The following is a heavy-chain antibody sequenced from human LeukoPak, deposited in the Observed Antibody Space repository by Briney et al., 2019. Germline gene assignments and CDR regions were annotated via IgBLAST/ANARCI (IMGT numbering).Heavy chain of an antibody. J-gene: IGHJ4*02. D-gene: IGHD6-13*01. CDR1: GLTFSTYW. CDR3: ARTPVAESVSSS. CDR2: IKQDGSEK. V-gene: IGHV3-7*01. Sequence: GSLRLSCAASGLTFSTYWMTWVRQAPGKGLEWVANIKQDGSEKNYVDSVKGRFTISRDNAKNSLYLQMNSLRAEDTAVYYCARTPVAESVSSSWGQGTLVTASS.